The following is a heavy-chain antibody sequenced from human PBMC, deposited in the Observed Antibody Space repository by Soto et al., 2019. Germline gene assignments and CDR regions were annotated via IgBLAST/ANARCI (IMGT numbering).Heavy chain of an antibody. Sequence: GGSLRLSCAASGFTFSSYGMHWVRQAPGKGLEWVAVIWYDGSNKYYADSVKGRFTISRDNSKNTLYLQMNSLRAEDTAVHYCARDMWFGHRGIAVGKIYWGQGTLVTVSS. D-gene: IGHD6-19*01. CDR2: IWYDGSNK. J-gene: IGHJ4*02. CDR3: ARDMWFGHRGIAVGKIY. CDR1: GFTFSSYG. V-gene: IGHV3-33*01.